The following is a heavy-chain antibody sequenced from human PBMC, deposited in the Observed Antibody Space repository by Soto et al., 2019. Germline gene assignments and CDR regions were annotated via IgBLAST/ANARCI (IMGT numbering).Heavy chain of an antibody. J-gene: IGHJ5*02. CDR3: AKDHDPHITGPSDL. V-gene: IGHV3-30*18. CDR2: ISYDGSNK. CDR1: GFTFSSYA. Sequence: PGGSLRLSCAASGFTFSSYAMSWVRQAPGKGLEWVSFISYDGSNKYYADSVKGRFTISRDNSKNTLYLQMNSLRVEDTAVFYCAKDHDPHITGPSDLWGQGTLVTVSS. D-gene: IGHD1-20*01.